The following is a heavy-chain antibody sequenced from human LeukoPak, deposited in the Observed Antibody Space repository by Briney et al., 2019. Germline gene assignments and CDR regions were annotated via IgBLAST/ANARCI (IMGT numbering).Heavy chain of an antibody. J-gene: IGHJ6*04. CDR2: INHSGTT. V-gene: IGHV4-34*01. CDR1: GGSFSDYY. Sequence: SETLSLTYAVYGGSFSDYYWNWIRQHPGKGLEWIGEINHSGTTNYNPSLKSRVTISVDTSKNQFSLRLSAVTAADTAVYHCARGLRLPSRSTPAVPHVWGKGTTVTVSA. D-gene: IGHD2/OR15-2a*01. CDR3: ARGLRLPSRSTPAVPHV.